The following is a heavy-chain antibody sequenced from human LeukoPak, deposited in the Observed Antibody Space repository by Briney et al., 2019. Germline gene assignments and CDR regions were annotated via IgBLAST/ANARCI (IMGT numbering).Heavy chain of an antibody. Sequence: AESLRLSCAASGFIFSSYARSWVRQAPGKGLEWVSSINCSGSSTYYAASMKGRFTIADDNSKNSLYLQRYSLRAEDTAVYYGARHYPRFGVVTIFDYWGQGPLVSVSS. CDR2: INCSGSST. V-gene: IGHV3-23*01. D-gene: IGHD3-3*01. J-gene: IGHJ4*02. CDR3: ARHYPRFGVVTIFDY. CDR1: GFIFSSYA.